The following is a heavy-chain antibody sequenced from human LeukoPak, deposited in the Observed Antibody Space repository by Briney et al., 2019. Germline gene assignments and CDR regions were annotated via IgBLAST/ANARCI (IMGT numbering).Heavy chain of an antibody. CDR1: GFTFDDYA. V-gene: IGHV3-9*01. CDR3: AKDSGSDIVVVTAIPGAFDI. J-gene: IGHJ3*02. CDR2: ISWNSGSI. Sequence: GGSLRLSCAASGFTFDDYAMHWVRQAPGKGLEWVSGISWNSGSIGYADSVKGRFTISRDNAKNSLYLQMNSLRAEDTALYYCAKDSGSDIVVVTAIPGAFDIWGQGTMVTVSS. D-gene: IGHD2-21*02.